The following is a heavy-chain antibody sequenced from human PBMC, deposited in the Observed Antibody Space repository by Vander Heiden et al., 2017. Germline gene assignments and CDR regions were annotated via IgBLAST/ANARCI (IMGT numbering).Heavy chain of an antibody. J-gene: IGHJ5*02. CDR3: ARVAGGPAGSWWFDP. V-gene: IGHV4-30-2*01. Sequence: QLQLQESGSGLVKPSQTLSLTCAVSGGSISSGGYSWSWIRQPPGKGLEWIGYIYHSGSTYYNPSRKSRVTISVDRSKNQFSLKLSSVTAADTAVYYCARVAGGPAGSWWFDPWGQGTLVTVSS. D-gene: IGHD2-2*01. CDR2: IYHSGST. CDR1: GGSISSGGYS.